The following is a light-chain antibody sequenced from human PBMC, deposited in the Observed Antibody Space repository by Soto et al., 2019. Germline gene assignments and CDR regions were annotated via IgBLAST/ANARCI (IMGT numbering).Light chain of an antibody. CDR3: QQRSNWPPVIT. CDR2: DAS. Sequence: EIVLTQSPATLSLSPGESTTLSCRARENFSSYLAWYQQKPGQAPRLLIYDASKRATGIPARFSGRGSGTDFTLTISSLVPEDFAVYYCQQRSNWPPVITFGQGTRLEIK. J-gene: IGKJ5*01. V-gene: IGKV3-11*01. CDR1: ENFSSY.